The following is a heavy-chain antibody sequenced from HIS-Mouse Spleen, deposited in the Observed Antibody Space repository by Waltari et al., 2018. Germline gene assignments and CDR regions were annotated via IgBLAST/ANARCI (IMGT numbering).Heavy chain of an antibody. J-gene: IGHJ4*02. V-gene: IGHV1-8*01. Sequence: QVQLVQSGAEVKKPGASVKVSCKASGYTFTSYDINWVRQATGQGLEWMGWMSPNGGKTGYAQKFQGRVTMTRNTSIRTAYMERSSLRSEDTAVYYCAGGHDYSNYFDYWGQGTLVTVSS. CDR3: AGGHDYSNYFDY. CDR2: MSPNGGKT. D-gene: IGHD4-4*01. CDR1: GYTFTSYD.